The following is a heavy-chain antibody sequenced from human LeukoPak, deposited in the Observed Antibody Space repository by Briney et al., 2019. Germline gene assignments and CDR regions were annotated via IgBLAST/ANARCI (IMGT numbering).Heavy chain of an antibody. CDR3: ASPLEGSGSYYLRY. D-gene: IGHD3-10*01. CDR2: IIPMLGIT. J-gene: IGHJ4*02. Sequence: SVNVSCKASGDTFSTYSFSWVRQAPGQGLEFMGRIIPMLGITNYAQKFQARVTIIAEKSTNTAYMELSSLRSEDTAVYYCASPLEGSGSYYLRYWGQGTLLIVSS. CDR1: GDTFSTYS. V-gene: IGHV1-69*02.